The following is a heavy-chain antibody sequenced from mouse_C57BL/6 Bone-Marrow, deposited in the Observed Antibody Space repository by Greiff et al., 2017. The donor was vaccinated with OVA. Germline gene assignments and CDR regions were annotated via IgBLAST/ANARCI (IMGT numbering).Heavy chain of an antibody. CDR2: INSNGGST. Sequence: EVMLVESGGGLVQPGGSLKLSCAASGFTFSSYGMSWVRQTPDKRLELVATINSNGGSTYYPDSVKGRFTISRDNAKNTLYLQMSSLKSEDTAMYYCARVDGNYYYFDYWGQGTTLTVSS. V-gene: IGHV5-6-3*01. CDR3: ARVDGNYYYFDY. D-gene: IGHD2-1*01. J-gene: IGHJ2*01. CDR1: GFTFSSYG.